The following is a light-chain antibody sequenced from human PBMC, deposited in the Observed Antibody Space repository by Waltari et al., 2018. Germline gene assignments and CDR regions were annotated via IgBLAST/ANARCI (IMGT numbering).Light chain of an antibody. V-gene: IGLV1-44*01. CDR3: AAWDDSLTSFV. CDR1: RPNMGSNP. Sequence: QSVLTQPHSVSGTPGQRVTIPCSGRRPNMGSNPVNWYHQLPGTAPKVLIYSNNQRPSGVPDRFAGSKSGTSASLAISGLQSEDEADYYCAAWDDSLTSFVFGSGTTVTVL. CDR2: SNN. J-gene: IGLJ1*01.